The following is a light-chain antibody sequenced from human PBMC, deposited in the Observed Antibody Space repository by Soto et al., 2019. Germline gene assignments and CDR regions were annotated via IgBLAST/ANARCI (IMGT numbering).Light chain of an antibody. J-gene: IGKJ1*01. CDR3: QQYFNWPLTWT. V-gene: IGKV3-15*01. CDR2: GAS. CDR1: QSIRTN. Sequence: EIVLTQSPATLSVSAGGTVTLSCRASQSIRTNVAWYQQISGQAPRLLVYGASTRATGVPARFSGSGSGTEFTLIISSLQSEDSAFYYCQQYFNWPLTWTFGPGSKVQIK.